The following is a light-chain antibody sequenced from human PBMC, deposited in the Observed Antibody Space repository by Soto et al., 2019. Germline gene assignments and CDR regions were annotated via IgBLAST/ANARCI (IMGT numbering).Light chain of an antibody. Sequence: DIVMTQSPDSLAVSLGERATINCKSSQSILHSPNNKDALTWYQQKPGQPPKLLINWASTRESGVPARFSGAGSGTDFTLTISSLQAEDVAVYYCQQFYTTPTFGQGTRVESK. V-gene: IGKV4-1*01. CDR1: QSILHSPNNKDA. CDR2: WAS. J-gene: IGKJ1*01. CDR3: QQFYTTPT.